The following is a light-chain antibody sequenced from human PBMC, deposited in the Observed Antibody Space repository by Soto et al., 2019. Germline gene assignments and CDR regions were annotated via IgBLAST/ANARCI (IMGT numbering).Light chain of an antibody. CDR3: HQRQSWPRT. J-gene: IGKJ1*01. V-gene: IGKV3D-11*01. CDR2: QTS. Sequence: EIVLTQSPATLSSFPGDRVTLSCRASQDINTRLAWYQHRPGQAPRLLIYQTSIRAAGIPARFSASGTGTDFTLTISDLQPEDFAAYYCHQRQSWPRTFGQGTKVDI. CDR1: QDINTR.